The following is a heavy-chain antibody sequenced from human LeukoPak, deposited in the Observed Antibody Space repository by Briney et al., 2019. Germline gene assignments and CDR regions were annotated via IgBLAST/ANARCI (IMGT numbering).Heavy chain of an antibody. D-gene: IGHD1-26*01. CDR2: TSSSGTNI. Sequence: GGSLRLSCAASGFTFSSYEMNWVRQAPGKWLEWVSDTSSSGTNIYYADSVKGRFTISRDNAKNSLYLQMNSLRAEDTAVYYCARMAGRGYYDYWGQGTLVTVSS. J-gene: IGHJ4*02. CDR3: ARMAGRGYYDY. V-gene: IGHV3-48*03. CDR1: GFTFSSYE.